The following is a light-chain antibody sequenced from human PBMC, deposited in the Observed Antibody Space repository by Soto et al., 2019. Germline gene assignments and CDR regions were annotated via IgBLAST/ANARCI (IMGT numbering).Light chain of an antibody. CDR1: QSIGSG. J-gene: IGKJ4*01. Sequence: AIHLTHTPTTLSAPVGASVTITCRASQSIGSGLGWYQQKPGKAPKVLIYDTYTLQSGVPSRFSGSRSGTDFTPTISSLQPEDIATYYCLQYNSYSLAFGGGTKVDIK. V-gene: IGKV1-6*01. CDR3: LQYNSYSLA. CDR2: DTY.